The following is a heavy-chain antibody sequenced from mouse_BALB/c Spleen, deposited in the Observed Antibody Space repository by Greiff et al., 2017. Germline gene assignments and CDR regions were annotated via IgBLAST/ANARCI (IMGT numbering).Heavy chain of an antibody. CDR1: GFTFSSFG. Sequence: EVQGVESGGGLVQPGGSRKLSCAASGFTFSSFGMHWVRQAPEKGLEWVAYISSGSSTIYYADTVKGRFTISRDNPKNTLFLQMTSLRSEDTAMYYCARSDYDYDSWYFDVWGAGTTVTVSS. D-gene: IGHD2-4*01. CDR2: ISSGSSTI. CDR3: ARSDYDYDSWYFDV. J-gene: IGHJ1*01. V-gene: IGHV5-17*02.